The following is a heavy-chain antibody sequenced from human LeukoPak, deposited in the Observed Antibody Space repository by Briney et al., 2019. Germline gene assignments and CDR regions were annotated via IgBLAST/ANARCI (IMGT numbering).Heavy chain of an antibody. CDR3: TRPRYDSRGTGIDP. V-gene: IGHV3-73*01. D-gene: IGHD3-22*01. Sequence: PGGSLRLSCAASGFTFSGSAMHWVRQASGKGLEWVGRIRSKANSYATAYAASVKGRFTISRDDSKNTAYLQMNSLKTEDTAVYYCTRPRYDSRGTGIDPWGQGTLVTVSS. CDR2: IRSKANSYAT. CDR1: GFTFSGSA. J-gene: IGHJ5*02.